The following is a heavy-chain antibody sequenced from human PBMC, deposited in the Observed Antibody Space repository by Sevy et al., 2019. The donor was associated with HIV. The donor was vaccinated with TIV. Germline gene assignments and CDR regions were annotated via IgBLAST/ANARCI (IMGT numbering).Heavy chain of an antibody. CDR2: IHYSGST. Sequence: SETLSLTCTVSGGSISSYYWSWIRQPPGKGLEWIGYIHYSGSTNYNPSLKSRVTISIDTSKNQFSLKLSSVTAADTAVYYCARSESYATTLDPWGRGTLVTVSS. CDR1: GGSISSYY. J-gene: IGHJ2*01. CDR3: ARSESYATTLDP. V-gene: IGHV4-59*01. D-gene: IGHD2-15*01.